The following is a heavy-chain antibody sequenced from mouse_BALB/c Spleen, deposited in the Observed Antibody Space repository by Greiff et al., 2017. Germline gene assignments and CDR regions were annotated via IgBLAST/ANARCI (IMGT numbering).Heavy chain of an antibody. CDR3: ARDSVGRSPWFAY. V-gene: IGHV7-3*02. CDR2: IRNKANGYTT. J-gene: IGHJ3*01. CDR1: GFTFTDYY. D-gene: IGHD4-1*01. Sequence: EVHLVESGGGLVQPGGSLRLSCATSGFTFTDYYMSWVRQPPGKALEWLGFIRNKANGYTTEYSASVKGRFTISRDNSQSILYLQMNTLRAEDSATYYCARDSVGRSPWFAYWAKGLWSLSLQ.